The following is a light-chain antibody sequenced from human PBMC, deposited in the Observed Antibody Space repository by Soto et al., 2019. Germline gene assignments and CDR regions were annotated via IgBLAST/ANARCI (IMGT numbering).Light chain of an antibody. CDR3: QQRSSAIT. V-gene: IGKV3-11*01. Sequence: EIVLTQSPATLSLSPGERATPSCRASQSVSSYLAWYQQKPGQAPRLLIYDASNRATGIPARFSGSGSGTDFTLTISSLEPEDFAVYYCQQRSSAITFGQGTRLEI. CDR1: QSVSSY. CDR2: DAS. J-gene: IGKJ5*01.